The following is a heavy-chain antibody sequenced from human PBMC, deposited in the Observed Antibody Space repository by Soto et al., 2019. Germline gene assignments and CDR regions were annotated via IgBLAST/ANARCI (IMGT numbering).Heavy chain of an antibody. CDR3: ARGGGTLVVSAFDI. Sequence: QVQLVQSGAEVKKPGASVKVSCKASGYTFTSYAMHWVRQAPGQRLEWMGWINAGNGNTKYSQKLQGRVTITRDTSPSKAYIELSSLRAEDTAVYYCARGGGTLVVSAFDIWGQGTMVTLSS. V-gene: IGHV1-3*01. CDR1: GYTFTSYA. J-gene: IGHJ3*02. CDR2: INAGNGNT. D-gene: IGHD2-15*01.